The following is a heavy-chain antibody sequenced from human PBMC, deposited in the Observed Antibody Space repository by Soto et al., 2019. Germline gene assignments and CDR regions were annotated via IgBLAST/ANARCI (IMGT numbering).Heavy chain of an antibody. CDR2: IIPIFGKA. J-gene: IGHJ6*02. CDR1: GGTFSSYA. Sequence: QVQLVQSGAEVKKPGSSVKVSCKASGGTFSSYAISWVRQAPGQGLEWMGGIIPIFGKANYAQNFQARVTITADESTSTAYMELSSLRSEDTAVYYCARDRGIAAAGTTLYGMDVWGQGTTVTVSS. CDR3: ARDRGIAAAGTTLYGMDV. V-gene: IGHV1-69*12. D-gene: IGHD6-13*01.